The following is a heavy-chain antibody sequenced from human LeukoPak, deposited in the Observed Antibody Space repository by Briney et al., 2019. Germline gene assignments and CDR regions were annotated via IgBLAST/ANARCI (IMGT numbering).Heavy chain of an antibody. J-gene: IGHJ5*02. CDR3: ARDSDYYDSSGYPNWFDP. V-gene: IGHV4-59*01. CDR2: IYYSGST. D-gene: IGHD3-22*01. Sequence: NPSETLSLTCTVSGGSMSHYYWSWIRQPPGKGLEWIGYIYYSGSTNYNPSLKSRVTISVDTSKNQFSLKLSSVTAADTAVYYCARDSDYYDSSGYPNWFDPWGQGTLVTVSS. CDR1: GGSMSHYY.